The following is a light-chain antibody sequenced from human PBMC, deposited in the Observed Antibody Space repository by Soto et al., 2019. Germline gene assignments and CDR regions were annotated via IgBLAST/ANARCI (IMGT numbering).Light chain of an antibody. J-gene: IGKJ1*01. V-gene: IGKV3-15*01. Sequence: PGDRVTITCRASQSIDSWLAWYQQKHGQAPRLLISGASTRAAGIPARFSGSGSGTEFTITISSLQSEDFEVYYCQHYNTWPWTFGQGTKVDIK. CDR3: QHYNTWPWT. CDR1: QSIDSW. CDR2: GAS.